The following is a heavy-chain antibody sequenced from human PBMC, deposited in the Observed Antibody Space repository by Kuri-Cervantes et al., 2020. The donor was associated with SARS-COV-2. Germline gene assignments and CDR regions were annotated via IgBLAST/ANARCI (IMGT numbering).Heavy chain of an antibody. Sequence: GSLRLSWTVSGVSVSSGSYYWSWIRQPPGKGLGWIGYIYYSGSTNYNPSLKSRVTISVDTSKNQFSLKLSSVTAADTAVYYCARYTRAMIVVVTGARAFDIWGQGTMVTVSS. CDR3: ARYTRAMIVVVTGARAFDI. CDR1: GVSVSSGSYY. CDR2: IYYSGST. V-gene: IGHV4-61*01. D-gene: IGHD3-22*01. J-gene: IGHJ3*02.